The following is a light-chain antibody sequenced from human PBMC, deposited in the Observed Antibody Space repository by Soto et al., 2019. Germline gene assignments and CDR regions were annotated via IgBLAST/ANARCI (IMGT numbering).Light chain of an antibody. J-gene: IGLJ2*01. V-gene: IGLV1-51*01. CDR1: ISNIGVNY. Sequence: QSVLTQPPSVSAAPGLKVTISCSGSISNIGVNYVSWYQQVPGTAPKLLIYEHNKRPSGIPDRFSGSKSGTSATLGITGLQTGDEGDYYCGTWDCNLRAVVFGGGTKLTVL. CDR2: EHN. CDR3: GTWDCNLRAVV.